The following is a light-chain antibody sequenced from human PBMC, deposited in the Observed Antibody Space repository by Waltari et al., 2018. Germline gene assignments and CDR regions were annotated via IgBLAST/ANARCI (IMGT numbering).Light chain of an antibody. CDR1: LGTSNL. CDR2: HSS. Sequence: QSALTQPASVSGSPGQSVTITCTGALGTSNLVSWYQQLPGTVPKLILYHSSERPSGTSIRSSGSRSGNTASLTISGLQSEDDADYYCCSNNEGHTHVFGTGTRVTVL. J-gene: IGLJ1*01. CDR3: CSNNEGHTHV. V-gene: IGLV2-23*01.